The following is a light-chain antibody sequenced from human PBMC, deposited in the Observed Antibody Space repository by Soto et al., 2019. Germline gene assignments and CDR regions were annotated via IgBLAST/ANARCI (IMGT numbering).Light chain of an antibody. V-gene: IGKV3-20*01. CDR2: GAS. J-gene: IGKJ1*01. CDR1: ESISSSY. CDR3: QQYGSSPPWT. Sequence: VLTQSPGTLSLSPGERATLSCRATESISSSYLAWYQQKPGQAPRLLIYGASSRATGIPDRFSGSGSGTDFTLTISRLEPEDFAVYYCQQYGSSPPWTFGQGTKVDNK.